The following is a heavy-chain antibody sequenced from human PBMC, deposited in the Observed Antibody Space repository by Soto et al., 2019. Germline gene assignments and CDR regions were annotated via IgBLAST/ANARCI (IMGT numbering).Heavy chain of an antibody. D-gene: IGHD3-3*01. V-gene: IGHV4-4*07. CDR3: ARAIRYSITSFAVVASHFDF. CDR1: GGSISSYY. CDR2: IYTSGGT. J-gene: IGHJ4*02. Sequence: SETLSLTCTVSGGSISSYYWSWIRQPAGKGLEWIGRIYTSGGTNYNPSLKSRVTMSVDTSKNQFSLKLSSVTAADTAVYYCARAIRYSITSFAVVASHFDFWGQGTLVTVSS.